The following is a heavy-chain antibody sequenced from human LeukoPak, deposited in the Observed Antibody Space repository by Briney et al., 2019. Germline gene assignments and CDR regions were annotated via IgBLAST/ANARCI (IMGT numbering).Heavy chain of an antibody. J-gene: IGHJ4*02. CDR2: IYYSGST. V-gene: IGHV4-59*11. D-gene: IGHD7-27*01. CDR1: GGSISSHY. CDR3: ARELGVFDY. Sequence: PSETLSLTCTVSGGSISSHYWSRVRQPPGKGLEWIGYIYYSGSTNYNPSLKGRVTMSVETSKKQFSLKLSSVTAADTAVYYCARELGVFDYWGQGTLVTVSS.